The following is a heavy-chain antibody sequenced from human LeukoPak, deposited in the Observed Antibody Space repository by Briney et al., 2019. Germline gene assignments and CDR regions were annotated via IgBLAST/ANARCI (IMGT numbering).Heavy chain of an antibody. D-gene: IGHD6-13*01. CDR3: ARGGLAAAEASRFHP. CDR2: IIPYHGIT. Sequence: ASVKVSCKASGGTFSSYAISWVRQAPGQGLEWMGRIIPYHGITNYAQKFQGRVTITADKSTSTAYMELRSLRSEDTAVYYCARGGLAAAEASRFHPWGQGTLVTVSP. V-gene: IGHV1-69*04. J-gene: IGHJ5*02. CDR1: GGTFSSYA.